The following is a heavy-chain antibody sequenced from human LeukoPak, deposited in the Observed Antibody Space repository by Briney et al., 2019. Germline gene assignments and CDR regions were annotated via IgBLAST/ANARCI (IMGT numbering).Heavy chain of an antibody. J-gene: IGHJ6*03. CDR1: GYTFTSYG. CDR3: ARVQAPSSWKDYYYYYYMDV. Sequence: ASVKVSCKASGYTFTSYGISWVRQAPGQGLEWMGWISVYNGNTNYAQKLQGRVTMTTDTSTSTAYMELRSLRSDDTAVYYCARVQAPSSWKDYYYYYYMDVWGKGTTVTVSS. V-gene: IGHV1-18*01. CDR2: ISVYNGNT. D-gene: IGHD6-13*01.